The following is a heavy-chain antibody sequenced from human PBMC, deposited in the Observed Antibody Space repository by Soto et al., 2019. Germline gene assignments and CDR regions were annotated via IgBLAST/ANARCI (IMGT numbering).Heavy chain of an antibody. J-gene: IGHJ4*02. Sequence: PGESLKISCKGSGYSFTSYWIGWVRQMPGKGLEWMGIIYPGDSDTRYSPSFQGQVTISADKSISTAYLQWSSLKASDTAMYYCAAGYDILTGYPYYFDYWGQGTLVTVSS. CDR3: AAGYDILTGYPYYFDY. V-gene: IGHV5-51*01. CDR1: GYSFTSYW. D-gene: IGHD3-9*01. CDR2: IYPGDSDT.